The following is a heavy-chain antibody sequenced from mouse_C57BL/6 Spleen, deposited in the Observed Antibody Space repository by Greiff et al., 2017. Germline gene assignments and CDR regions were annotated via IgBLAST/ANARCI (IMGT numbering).Heavy chain of an antibody. V-gene: IGHV1-19*01. CDR2: INPYNGVT. CDR3: ASSSPGRGYFDY. CDR1: GYTFTDYY. D-gene: IGHD1-1*01. Sequence: VQLQQSGPVLVKPGASVKMSCKASGYTFTDYYMNWVKQSHGKSLEWIGVINPYNGVTSYNQKFKGKATLTVDKSSSTAYMELNSLTSEDSAVYCCASSSPGRGYFDYWGQGTTLTVSS. J-gene: IGHJ2*01.